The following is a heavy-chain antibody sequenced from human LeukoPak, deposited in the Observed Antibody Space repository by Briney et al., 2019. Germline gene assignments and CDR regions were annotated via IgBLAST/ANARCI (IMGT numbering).Heavy chain of an antibody. J-gene: IGHJ4*02. D-gene: IGHD3/OR15-3a*01. Sequence: SETLSLTCTVSAGSITSYYWSWIRQPAGKGLEWIGRIYTSGSPNYNPSLKSRVTMSVDTSKNQFSLKLSSVTAADTAVYYCARDLGLGGYDFGLIYWGQGTLVTVSS. CDR1: AGSITSYY. CDR3: ARDLGLGGYDFGLIY. V-gene: IGHV4-4*07. CDR2: IYTSGSP.